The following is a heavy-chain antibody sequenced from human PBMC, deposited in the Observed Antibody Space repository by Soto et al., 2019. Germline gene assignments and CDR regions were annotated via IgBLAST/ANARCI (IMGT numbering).Heavy chain of an antibody. CDR3: AKDLTAARPVAFATY. CDR1: GFTFSSYG. CDR2: ISYDGSNK. J-gene: IGHJ4*02. V-gene: IGHV3-30*18. D-gene: IGHD6-6*01. Sequence: QVQLVESGGGVVQPGRSLRLSCAASGFTFSSYGMHWVRQAPGKGLEWVAVISYDGSNKYYADSVKGRFTISRDNSKNTLYLQMNSLRAEDTAVYYCAKDLTAARPVAFATYWGQGTLVTVSS.